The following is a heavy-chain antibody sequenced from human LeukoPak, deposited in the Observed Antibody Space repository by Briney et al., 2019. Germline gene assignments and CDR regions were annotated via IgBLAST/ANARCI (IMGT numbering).Heavy chain of an antibody. D-gene: IGHD6-13*01. CDR1: GYTFTIYD. J-gene: IGHJ4*02. CDR3: ARALDSSSGYRGGAFDY. Sequence: ASVKVSCKASGYTFTIYDINWVRQATGQGLEWMGWMKPNSSNTGYAQKFKGRFTITRNNSMSTVYMEMSSLRSEDTAVYYCARALDSSSGYRGGAFDYWGQGTLVTVSS. V-gene: IGHV1-8*03. CDR2: MKPNSSNT.